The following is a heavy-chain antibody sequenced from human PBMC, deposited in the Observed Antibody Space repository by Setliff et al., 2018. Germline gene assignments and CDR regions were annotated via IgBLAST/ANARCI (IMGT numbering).Heavy chain of an antibody. Sequence: ASVKVSCKASGYSFTDYGVSWVRQAPGQGLEWVGWISPHNGNTYYAPKLEGRVTMTTDISSTTAYLELSSLRSDDTAIYFCSRLVRFCTRIVCQRLSGDDFWGQGTLVTV. CDR3: SRLVRFCTRIVCQRLSGDDF. V-gene: IGHV1-18*01. J-gene: IGHJ4*02. D-gene: IGHD2-15*01. CDR2: ISPHNGNT. CDR1: GYSFTDYG.